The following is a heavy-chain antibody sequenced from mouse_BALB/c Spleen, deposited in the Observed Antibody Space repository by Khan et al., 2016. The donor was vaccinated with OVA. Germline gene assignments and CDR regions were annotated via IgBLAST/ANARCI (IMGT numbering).Heavy chain of an antibody. CDR2: IWGDGNT. V-gene: IGHV2-3*01. Sequence: QVQLQQSGPGLVAPSQSLSITCTVSGFSLTSYGVNWVRQPPGKGLEWLGVIWGDGNTNYHSALISRLIISRDNSKSQVFLTLNSRQTDDTATYCWAKFTPDYYSMDYWGQGTSVTVSS. CDR3: AKFTPDYYSMDY. CDR1: GFSLTSYG. D-gene: IGHD1-1*01. J-gene: IGHJ4*01.